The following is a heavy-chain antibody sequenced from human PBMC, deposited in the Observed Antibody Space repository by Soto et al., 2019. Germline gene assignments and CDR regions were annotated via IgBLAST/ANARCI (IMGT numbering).Heavy chain of an antibody. CDR1: GFTFSRYS. Sequence: EVQLVESGGGLVQPGGSLRLSCVGSGFTFSRYSMNWVRQAPGKGLAWVSYVSSSSTAIYSADSVKGRFTISRDKAEDSLYLQMNSLRDEAAAVYCGARYPQYYDFLTGDYPWYFDLWGRGTLVTVSS. V-gene: IGHV3-48*02. CDR3: ARYPQYYDFLTGDYPWYFDL. J-gene: IGHJ2*01. CDR2: VSSSSTAI. D-gene: IGHD3-9*01.